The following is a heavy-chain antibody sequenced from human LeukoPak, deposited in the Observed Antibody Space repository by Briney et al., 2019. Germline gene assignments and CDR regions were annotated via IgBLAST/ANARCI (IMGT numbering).Heavy chain of an antibody. CDR2: IRYDGSNK. V-gene: IGHV3-30*02. D-gene: IGHD6-13*01. CDR3: AKGRGSSATYYFDY. J-gene: IGHJ4*02. CDR1: GFTFSSYA. Sequence: GGSLRLSCAASGFTFSSYAMSWVRQAPGKGLEWVAFIRYDGSNKYYADSVKGRFTISRDNSKNTLYLQMNSLRAEDTAVYYCAKGRGSSATYYFDYWGQGTLVTVSS.